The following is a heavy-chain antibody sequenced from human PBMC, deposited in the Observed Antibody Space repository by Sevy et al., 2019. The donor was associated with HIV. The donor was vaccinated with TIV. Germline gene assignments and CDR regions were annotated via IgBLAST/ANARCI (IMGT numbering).Heavy chain of an antibody. J-gene: IGHJ4*02. Sequence: ASVKVSCKASGYTFTSYGISWVRQAPGQGLEWMGWISAYNGNTNYAQKLQGRVTMTTDTSTSTAYMELRSLRSDDTAVYYWARDSHYYGSGTPPPFDYWGQGTLVTVSS. CDR3: ARDSHYYGSGTPPPFDY. D-gene: IGHD3-10*01. CDR1: GYTFTSYG. CDR2: ISAYNGNT. V-gene: IGHV1-18*04.